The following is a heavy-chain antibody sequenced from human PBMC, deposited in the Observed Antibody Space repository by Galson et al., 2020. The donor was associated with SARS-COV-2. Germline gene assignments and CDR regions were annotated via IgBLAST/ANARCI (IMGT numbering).Heavy chain of an antibody. J-gene: IGHJ4*02. CDR1: GFSITTSGVG. CDR3: AHSAPSSLTIFGVVIVKDYFDY. D-gene: IGHD3-3*01. Sequence: ESGPTLVKPTQTLTLTCTFSGFSITTSGVGVGWIRQPPGKALEWLALIYWNDDKRYSPSLKSRLTITKDTSKNQVVLTMTNMDPVDTATYFCAHSAPSSLTIFGVVIVKDYFDYWGQGTLVTVSS. CDR2: IYWNDDK. V-gene: IGHV2-5*01.